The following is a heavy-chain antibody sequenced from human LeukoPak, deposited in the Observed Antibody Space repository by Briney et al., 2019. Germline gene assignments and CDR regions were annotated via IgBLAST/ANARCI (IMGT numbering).Heavy chain of an antibody. Sequence: SETLSLTCSVSGGSISSYYWSWIRQPPGKGLDWIGYLYYSGSTNSNPSLKSRVTMSVDTSKNQFSLKLRSVTAADTAVYYCARGGSGISNAFDIWGQGTMVTVSS. CDR1: GGSISSYY. CDR3: ARGGSGISNAFDI. CDR2: LYYSGST. V-gene: IGHV4-59*01. J-gene: IGHJ3*02. D-gene: IGHD3-10*01.